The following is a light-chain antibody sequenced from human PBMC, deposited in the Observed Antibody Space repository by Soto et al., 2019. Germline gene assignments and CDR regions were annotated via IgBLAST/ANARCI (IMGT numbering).Light chain of an antibody. V-gene: IGKV2-28*01. CDR3: MQALQTPWT. CDR1: QSRLHSNGYNY. CDR2: LGS. Sequence: DIVMTQSPLSLPVTPGEPASISCRSSQSRLHSNGYNYLDWYLQKPGQSPQLLIYLGSNRSSGVPDRFSGSVSGTDFTLKISRVEAEDVGVYYCMQALQTPWTFGQGTKVEIK. J-gene: IGKJ1*01.